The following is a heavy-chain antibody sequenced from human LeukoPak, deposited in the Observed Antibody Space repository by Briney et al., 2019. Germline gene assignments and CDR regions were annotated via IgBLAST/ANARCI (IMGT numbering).Heavy chain of an antibody. J-gene: IGHJ6*03. D-gene: IGHD3-10*01. CDR3: AKDSAFCYIDV. V-gene: IGHV3-30*02. CDR1: GFTFSSYA. Sequence: PGGSLRLSCAASGFTFSSYAMHWVRQAPGKGLEWVAFIRYNGNNQYYADSVKGRFTISRDNSKNTLYLQMNSLKGDDTAVYYCAKDSAFCYIDVWGKGTTVIISS. CDR2: IRYNGNNQ.